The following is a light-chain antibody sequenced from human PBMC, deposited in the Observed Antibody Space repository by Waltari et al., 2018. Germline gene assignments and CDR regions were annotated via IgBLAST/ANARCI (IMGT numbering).Light chain of an antibody. CDR2: GAS. Sequence: EIVLTQSPGTLSLSPGERATLSCRASQHVRTTYLACYQQKPGQAPTLLIYGASSRATGIPDRFSGSGSGTDFSLTISSLEPEDFAVYYCQQYDISPLTFGGGTKVEIK. CDR1: QHVRTTY. J-gene: IGKJ4*01. V-gene: IGKV3-20*01. CDR3: QQYDISPLT.